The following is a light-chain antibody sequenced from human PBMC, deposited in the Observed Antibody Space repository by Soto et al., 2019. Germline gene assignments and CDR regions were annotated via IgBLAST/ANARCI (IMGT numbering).Light chain of an antibody. V-gene: IGKV3-15*01. CDR2: GAS. CDR1: QSVSSN. Sequence: EIVMTQSPATLSVSPGERATLSCRASQSVSSNLAWYQQKPGQSPRLLIYGASTRATGIPARFIGSGSGTEVNLTINSLQFHDVAIYYCQHYSNWPPWTFGQGTKVEIK. CDR3: QHYSNWPPWT. J-gene: IGKJ1*01.